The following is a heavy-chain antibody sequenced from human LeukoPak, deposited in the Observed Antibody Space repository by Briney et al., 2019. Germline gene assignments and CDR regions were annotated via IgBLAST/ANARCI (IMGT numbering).Heavy chain of an antibody. J-gene: IGHJ4*02. CDR3: ARLNFRGGEALHFDS. CDR1: GGSLTNYY. Sequence: SETQSLTCSVSGGSLTNYYWGWIRQPPGKGLEFIGYIHSDGTTNYDSSLQSRVAISLDTSKIQFSLRLYSVTAADTALYFCARLNFRGGEALHFDSWGQGTLVAVSS. V-gene: IGHV4-4*09. D-gene: IGHD3-16*01. CDR2: IHSDGTT.